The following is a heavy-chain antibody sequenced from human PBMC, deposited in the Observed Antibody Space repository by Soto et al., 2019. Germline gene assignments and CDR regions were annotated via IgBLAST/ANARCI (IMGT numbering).Heavy chain of an antibody. Sequence: GGSLRLSCAASGFTFSSYSMNWVRQAPGKGLEWVSSISSSSSYIYYADSVKGRFTISRDNAKNSLYLQMNSLRAEDTAVYYCARALLSSPILGNWFDPWGQGTLVTVSS. CDR2: ISSSSSYI. D-gene: IGHD6-13*01. J-gene: IGHJ5*02. V-gene: IGHV3-21*01. CDR3: ARALLSSPILGNWFDP. CDR1: GFTFSSYS.